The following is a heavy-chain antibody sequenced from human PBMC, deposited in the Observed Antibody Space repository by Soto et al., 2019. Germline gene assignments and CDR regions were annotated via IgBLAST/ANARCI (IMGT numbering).Heavy chain of an antibody. CDR1: GFTFSTYS. J-gene: IGHJ6*02. CDR3: ARAHLAARPSHYYGMDV. CDR2: ITTSGGTI. V-gene: IGHV3-48*02. Sequence: GALRLSCAASGFTFSTYSMNWVRQAPGKGLEWVSYITTSGGTISYADSVKGRFTISRDNAKSSLYLQMNSLRDEDTAVYYCARAHLAARPSHYYGMDVWGQGTTVTVSS. D-gene: IGHD6-6*01.